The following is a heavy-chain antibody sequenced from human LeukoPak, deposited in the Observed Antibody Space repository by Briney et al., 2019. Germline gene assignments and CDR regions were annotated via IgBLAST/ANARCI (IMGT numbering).Heavy chain of an antibody. CDR3: AHFRGGAFDF. Sequence: SETLSLTCTVSGGSISSSTYYWGWIRRPPGKGLEWIGSIYYSGSTYYNPSLKSRVTISVDTSKNQFSLRLSSVTAADTAMYYCAHFRGGAFDFWGQGTMVTVSS. V-gene: IGHV4-39*01. D-gene: IGHD3-16*01. CDR2: IYYSGST. J-gene: IGHJ3*01. CDR1: GGSISSSTYY.